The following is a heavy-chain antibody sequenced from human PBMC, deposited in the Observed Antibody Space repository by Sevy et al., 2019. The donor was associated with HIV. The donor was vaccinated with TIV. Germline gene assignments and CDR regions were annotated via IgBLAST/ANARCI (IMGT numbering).Heavy chain of an antibody. V-gene: IGHV3-7*01. CDR1: GGSISSGGYY. Sequence: ETLSLTCTVSGGSISSGGYYWTWIRQHPGKGLEWVASINEDGSVKYFVDSVKGRFTITRDNARNLVTLHMNTLRVEDTALYRCVGAIQSVGSFWGQGTQVTVSS. D-gene: IGHD6-19*01. CDR2: INEDGSVK. CDR3: VGAIQSVGSF. J-gene: IGHJ4*01.